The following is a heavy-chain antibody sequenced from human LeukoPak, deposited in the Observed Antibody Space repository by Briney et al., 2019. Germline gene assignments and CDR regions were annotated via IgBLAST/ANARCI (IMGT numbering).Heavy chain of an antibody. CDR2: ISSGSGYI. J-gene: IGHJ3*02. V-gene: IGHV3-21*01. CDR3: ARDRDTALVHDAFDI. Sequence: GGSLRLSCAASGFTFANYWMSWVRQAPGKGLEWVSSISSGSGYISYADSVKGRFTISRDNAKNSLYLQMNSLRAEDTAVYYCARDRDTALVHDAFDIWGQGTMVTVSS. D-gene: IGHD5-18*01. CDR1: GFTFANYW.